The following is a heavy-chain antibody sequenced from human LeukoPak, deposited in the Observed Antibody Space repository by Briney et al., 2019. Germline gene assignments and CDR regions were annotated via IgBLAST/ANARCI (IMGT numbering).Heavy chain of an antibody. CDR1: GFTVSSNY. CDR3: ARDQVAASYYYYYMDV. Sequence: GGSLRLSCAASGFTVSSNYMSWVRQAPGKGLEWVSVIYSGGSTYYADSVKGRFTISRDNSKSTLYLQMNSLRAEDTAVYYCARDQVAASYYYYYMDVWGKGTTVTVSS. V-gene: IGHV3-53*01. D-gene: IGHD2-15*01. CDR2: IYSGGST. J-gene: IGHJ6*03.